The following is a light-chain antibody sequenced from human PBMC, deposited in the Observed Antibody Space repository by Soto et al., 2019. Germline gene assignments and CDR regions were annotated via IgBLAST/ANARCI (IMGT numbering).Light chain of an antibody. CDR2: DVS. CDR1: QNISNY. Sequence: IVLTQSPATLSLSPGKRASLSCRASQNISNYLIWYQQKPGQAPRLLIYDVSNRATGIPARFSGSGSGTDVTLTISSLEPEEFAGYFCQQRSSWPLTFGGGTKV. CDR3: QQRSSWPLT. V-gene: IGKV3-11*01. J-gene: IGKJ4*02.